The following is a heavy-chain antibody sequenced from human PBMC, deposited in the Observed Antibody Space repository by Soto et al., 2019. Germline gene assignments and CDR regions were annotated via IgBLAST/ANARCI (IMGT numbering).Heavy chain of an antibody. D-gene: IGHD4-17*01. CDR3: AREGTPNYGYYYYYMDV. Sequence: QVQLVESGGGVVQPGRSLRLSCAASGFTFSSYGMHWVRQAPGKGLEWVAVIWYDGSNKYYADSVKGRFTISRDKSKNTLYLQMSSLRAEDTAVYYCAREGTPNYGYYYYYMDVWGKGTTVTVSS. CDR2: IWYDGSNK. J-gene: IGHJ6*03. V-gene: IGHV3-33*01. CDR1: GFTFSSYG.